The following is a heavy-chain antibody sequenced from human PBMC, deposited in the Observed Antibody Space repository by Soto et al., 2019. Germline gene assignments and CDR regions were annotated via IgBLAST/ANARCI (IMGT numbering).Heavy chain of an antibody. D-gene: IGHD2-15*01. CDR2: IYYTGST. CDR1: GVSVSSASYY. V-gene: IGHV4-61*03. J-gene: IGHJ5*02. CDR3: ATGSSGGPRFDP. Sequence: SETLSLTCTVSGVSVSSASYYWSWIRQPPGKGLEWLGYIYYTGSTKYNPSLKTRVTISVDTPRSHFSLSLTSVSAADTAVYYCATGSSGGPRFDPWGQGSLVTVSS.